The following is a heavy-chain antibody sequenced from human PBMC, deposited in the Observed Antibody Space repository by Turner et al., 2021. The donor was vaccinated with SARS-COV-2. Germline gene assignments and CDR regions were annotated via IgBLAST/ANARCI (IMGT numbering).Heavy chain of an antibody. Sequence: QLQMQASSPGLVKPSETLSLTCSVSGGSLTSSNYYWGWIRQPPGKGLEWIGDMYYSGNTYYNSSLKSRVTISIDTSKKQFSLKLSSVTAADTAVYYCARRYGSRNYFEYWGQGTLVTVSS. D-gene: IGHD3-10*01. CDR1: GGSLTSSNYY. CDR2: MYYSGNT. CDR3: ARRYGSRNYFEY. J-gene: IGHJ4*02. V-gene: IGHV4-39*01.